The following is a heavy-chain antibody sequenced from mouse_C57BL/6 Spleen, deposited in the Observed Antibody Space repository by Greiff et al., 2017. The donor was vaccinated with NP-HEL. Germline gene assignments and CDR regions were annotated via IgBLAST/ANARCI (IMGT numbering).Heavy chain of an antibody. CDR3: APYYYGSSYVRFAY. Sequence: VQLKQSGPELVKPGASVKISCKASGYSFTGYYMNWVKQSPEKSLEWIGEINPSTGGTTYNQKFKAKATLTVDKSSSTAYMQLKSLTSEDSAVYYCAPYYYGSSYVRFAYWGQGTLVTVSA. J-gene: IGHJ3*01. D-gene: IGHD1-1*01. CDR1: GYSFTGYY. V-gene: IGHV1-42*01. CDR2: INPSTGGT.